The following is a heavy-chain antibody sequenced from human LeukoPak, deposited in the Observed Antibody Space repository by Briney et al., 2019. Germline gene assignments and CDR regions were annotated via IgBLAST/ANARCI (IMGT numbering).Heavy chain of an antibody. CDR1: GFTFSSYD. D-gene: IGHD1-14*01. J-gene: IGHJ5*02. V-gene: IGHV3-23*01. CDR3: ARDLNRNWFDP. CDR2: ISASGGST. Sequence: GGSLRLSCVDSGFTFSSYDMSWVRQIPGKGLEWVSAISASGGSTYYADSVKGRFTISRDNCKSTLYLQMNSLRAEDTAIFYCARDLNRNWFDPWGQGTLVTVPS.